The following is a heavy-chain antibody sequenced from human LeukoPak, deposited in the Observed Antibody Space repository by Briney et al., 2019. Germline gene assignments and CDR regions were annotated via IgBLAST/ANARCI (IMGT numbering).Heavy chain of an antibody. CDR1: GFTFSSYS. D-gene: IGHD2-2*01. J-gene: IGHJ4*02. CDR3: ARDKAEGPSRLDN. CDR2: ISSSSSYK. V-gene: IGHV3-21*01. Sequence: NPGGSLRLSCAASGFTFSSYSMNWVRQAPGKGLEWVSSISSSSSYKYYADSVKGRFTISRDNAKNSLFLQMSGLRAEDTAVYYCARDKAEGPSRLDNWGQGTLVTVSS.